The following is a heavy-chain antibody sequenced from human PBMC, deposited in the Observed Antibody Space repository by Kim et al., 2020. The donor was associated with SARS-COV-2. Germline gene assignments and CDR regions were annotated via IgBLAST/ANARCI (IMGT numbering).Heavy chain of an antibody. CDR2: IYYSGST. CDR3: ARDPITMVRGVIMGAFDI. Sequence: SETLSLTCTVSGGSISSGGYYWSWIRQHPGKGLEWIGYIYYSGSTYYNPSLKSRVTISVDTSKNQFSLKLSSVTAADTAVYYCARDPITMVRGVIMGAFDIWGQGTMVTVSS. CDR1: GGSISSGGYY. D-gene: IGHD3-10*01. J-gene: IGHJ3*02. V-gene: IGHV4-31*03.